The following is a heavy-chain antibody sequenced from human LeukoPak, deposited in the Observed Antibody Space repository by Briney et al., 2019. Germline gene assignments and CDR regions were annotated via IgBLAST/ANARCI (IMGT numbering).Heavy chain of an antibody. V-gene: IGHV3-15*01. CDR3: TTAPTRGWLPYFDY. J-gene: IGHJ4*02. Sequence: GGSLRLSCAVSGLTFSDAWISWVRQAPGKGLEWVARITAGGTEDYAAPVNARFTASRDDSKTTVYLQMNSLTTEDTAVYYCTTAPTRGWLPYFDYWGQGTVVTVSS. CDR2: ITAGGTE. CDR1: GLTFSDAW. D-gene: IGHD5-12*01.